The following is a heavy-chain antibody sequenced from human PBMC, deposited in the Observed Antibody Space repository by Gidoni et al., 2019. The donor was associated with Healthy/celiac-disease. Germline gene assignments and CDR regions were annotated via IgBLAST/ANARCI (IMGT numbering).Heavy chain of an antibody. CDR3: ASSTVTTLDWYFDL. J-gene: IGHJ2*01. CDR1: GYSISSGYY. D-gene: IGHD4-17*01. V-gene: IGHV4-38-2*01. CDR2: IYHSGST. Sequence: QVQLQESGPGLVKPSETLSLTCAVSGYSISSGYYWGWIRQPPGKGLEWIGSIYHSGSTYYNPSLKSRVTISVDTSKNQFSLKLSSVTAADTAVYYCASSTVTTLDWYFDLWGRGTLVTVSS.